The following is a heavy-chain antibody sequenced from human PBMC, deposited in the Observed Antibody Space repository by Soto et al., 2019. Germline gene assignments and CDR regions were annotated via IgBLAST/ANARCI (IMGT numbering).Heavy chain of an antibody. CDR2: IYYDGNT. CDR3: AKENGVVTAPNGFDP. V-gene: IGHV4-59*01. D-gene: IGHD2-21*02. Sequence: SEPLSLTCTVSGGPISSYYWSWIRQPPGKGLEWIVYIYYDGNTNYNPSLKSRVTISIDTSKNQFSLKLSSVTAADTAVYYCAKENGVVTAPNGFDPWGQGTLVTVSS. CDR1: GGPISSYY. J-gene: IGHJ5*02.